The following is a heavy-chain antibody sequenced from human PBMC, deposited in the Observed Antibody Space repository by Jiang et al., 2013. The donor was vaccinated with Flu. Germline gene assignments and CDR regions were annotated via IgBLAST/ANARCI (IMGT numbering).Heavy chain of an antibody. J-gene: IGHJ6*02. CDR2: INPNSGGT. CDR3: ARDGPFKGSYLKTGDLYGMDV. Sequence: VQLVESGAEVKKPGASVKVSCKASGYTFTGYYMHWVRQAPGQGLEWMGWINPNSGGTNYAQKFQGWVTMTRDTSISTAYMELSRLRSDDTAVYYCARDGPFKGSYLKTGDLYGMDVWAKGPRSPSP. D-gene: IGHD1-26*01. V-gene: IGHV1-2*04. CDR1: GYTFTGYY.